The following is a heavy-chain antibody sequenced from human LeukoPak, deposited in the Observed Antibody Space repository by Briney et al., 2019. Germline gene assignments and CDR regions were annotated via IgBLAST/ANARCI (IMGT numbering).Heavy chain of an antibody. CDR3: TRDSSKKDIVVVPAAQLYYYYGMDV. J-gene: IGHJ6*02. CDR1: GFTFGDYA. CDR2: IRSKAYGGTT. V-gene: IGHV3-49*04. D-gene: IGHD2-2*01. Sequence: PGGSLRLSCTASGFTFGDYAMSWVCQAPGKGLEWVGFIRSKAYGGTTEYAASVKGRFTISRDDSKSIAYLQMNSLKTEDTAVYYCTRDSSKKDIVVVPAAQLYYYYGMDVWGQGTTVTVSS.